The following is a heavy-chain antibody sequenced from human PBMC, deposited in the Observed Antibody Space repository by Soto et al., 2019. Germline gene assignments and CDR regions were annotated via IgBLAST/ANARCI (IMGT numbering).Heavy chain of an antibody. CDR1: GFIFSDYY. D-gene: IGHD3-3*01. Sequence: QVQLVESGGGLVKPGGSLRLSCAASGFIFSDYYMSWIRQAPGKGLEWVSYISSSSSYTNYVDSVKGRFTISRDNAKNSLYLQMNSLRAEDTAVYYCARDVGDFWSGYYDYYYYGMDVWGQGTTVTVSS. V-gene: IGHV3-11*06. J-gene: IGHJ6*02. CDR3: ARDVGDFWSGYYDYYYYGMDV. CDR2: ISSSSSYT.